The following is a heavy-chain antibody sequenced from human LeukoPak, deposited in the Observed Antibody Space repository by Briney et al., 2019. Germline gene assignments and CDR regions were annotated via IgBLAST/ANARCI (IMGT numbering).Heavy chain of an antibody. Sequence: ASVKVSCKASGYTFTTYYLHWVRQAPGQGVEWMGIVNPSGGSTPYAQNFQGRVTMTRDTSTNTVYMELSSLRSEDTAVYYCARAVGATSQFDYWGQGTLVTVSS. CDR3: ARAVGATSQFDY. CDR1: GYTFTTYY. V-gene: IGHV1-46*01. CDR2: VNPSGGST. J-gene: IGHJ4*02. D-gene: IGHD1-26*01.